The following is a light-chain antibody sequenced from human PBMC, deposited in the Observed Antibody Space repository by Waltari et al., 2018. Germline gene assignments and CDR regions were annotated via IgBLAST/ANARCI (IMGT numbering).Light chain of an antibody. J-gene: IGLJ2*01. Sequence: QSALTQPASVSGSPGQSIHISCTGTSSDVGNYQRVSWYQQHPGTAPKLRIYAVSKRPSGVSDCFSGTKSGDMASRTISGLQPEDEAEYFCSSYAGSSKGVFGGGTKVTVL. CDR1: SSDVGNYQR. CDR2: AVS. V-gene: IGLV2-23*02. CDR3: SSYAGSSKGV.